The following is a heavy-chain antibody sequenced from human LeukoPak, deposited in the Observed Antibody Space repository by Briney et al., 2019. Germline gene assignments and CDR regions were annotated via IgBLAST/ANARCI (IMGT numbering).Heavy chain of an antibody. D-gene: IGHD2-2*02. CDR1: GFTFSNAW. CDR2: IKSKTDGGTT. CDR3: TTAKYQLLYLDAFDI. J-gene: IGHJ3*02. V-gene: IGHV3-15*01. Sequence: SGGSLRLSCAASGFTFSNAWMSWVRQAPGKGLEWVGRIKSKTDGGTTDYAAPVKGRFTISRDDSKNTLYLQMNSLKTEDTAVYYCTTAKYQLLYLDAFDIWGQGTMVTVSS.